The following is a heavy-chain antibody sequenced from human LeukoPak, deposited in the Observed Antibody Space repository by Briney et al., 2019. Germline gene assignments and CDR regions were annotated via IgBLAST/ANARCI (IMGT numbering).Heavy chain of an antibody. J-gene: IGHJ6*03. D-gene: IGHD3-3*01. V-gene: IGHV1-2*02. CDR3: ARDLGTRGDFWSGYYYYYCYMDV. Sequence: ASVKVSCKASGYTFTGYYMHWVRQAPGQGLEWMGWINPNSGGTNYAQKFQGRVTMTRDTSISTAYMELSRLRSDDTAVYYCARDLGTRGDFWSGYYYYYCYMDVWGKGTMVTVSS. CDR2: INPNSGGT. CDR1: GYTFTGYY.